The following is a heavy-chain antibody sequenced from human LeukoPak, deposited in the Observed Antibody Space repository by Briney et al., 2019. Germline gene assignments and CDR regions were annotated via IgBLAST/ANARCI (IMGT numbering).Heavy chain of an antibody. CDR3: AKAPYSSGWTNWFDP. V-gene: IGHV3-74*01. D-gene: IGHD6-19*01. J-gene: IGHJ5*02. Sequence: GGSLRLSCAASGFTISNYWMHWVRQAPGKGLVWVSRISSDGTNTNYADSVKGRFTISRDNAKNTLYLQMNSLRAEDTAVYYCAKAPYSSGWTNWFDPWGQGTLVTVSS. CDR2: ISSDGTNT. CDR1: GFTISNYW.